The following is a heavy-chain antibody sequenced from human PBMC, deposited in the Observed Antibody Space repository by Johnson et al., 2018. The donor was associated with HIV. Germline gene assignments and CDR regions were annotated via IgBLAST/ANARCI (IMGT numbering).Heavy chain of an antibody. CDR2: ISYDGSNK. CDR1: GFTFSTYA. D-gene: IGHD3-16*01. CDR3: ARDFMFTARGTFDI. J-gene: IGHJ3*02. Sequence: QVQLVESGGGVVQPGRSLRLSCAASGFTFSTYAMHWVRQAPGKGLEWVAVISYDGSNKDNADSVKGRFSISRDNSKNTLHRQMHSLRVEDTAVYYCARDFMFTARGTFDIWGQGTMVTVSS. V-gene: IGHV3-30-3*01.